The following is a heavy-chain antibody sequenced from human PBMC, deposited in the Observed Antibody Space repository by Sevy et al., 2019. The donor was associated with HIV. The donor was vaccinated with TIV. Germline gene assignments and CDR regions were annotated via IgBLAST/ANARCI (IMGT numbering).Heavy chain of an antibody. D-gene: IGHD6-13*01. CDR3: ARAVAAAGSY. CDR2: IREDGGQI. J-gene: IGHJ4*02. V-gene: IGHV3-7*03. CDR1: GFTFSDYW. Sequence: GGSLRLSCVTSGFTFSDYWMTWVRQPPGKGLEWVANIREDGGQIYYAESVKGRFTISRDNAQGSVFLQMNSLRAEDTAVYYCARAVAAAGSYWGQGTLVTVSS.